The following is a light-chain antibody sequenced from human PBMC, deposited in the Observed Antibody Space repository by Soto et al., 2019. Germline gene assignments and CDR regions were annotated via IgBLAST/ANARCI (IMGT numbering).Light chain of an antibody. J-gene: IGKJ5*01. Sequence: EVRLIPSPTTLSLSPGESAPLSCRASQSVSSSYLAWYQQKPGQAPRLLIYGASSRATGIPDRFSGSGSGTDFTLTISRLEPEDFAVYYCQQRSNWPAITFGQGTRLAI. CDR1: QSVSSSY. CDR3: QQRSNWPAIT. V-gene: IGKV3D-20*02. CDR2: GAS.